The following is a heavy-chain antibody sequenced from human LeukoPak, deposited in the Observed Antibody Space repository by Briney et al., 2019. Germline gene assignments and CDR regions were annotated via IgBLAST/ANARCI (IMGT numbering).Heavy chain of an antibody. V-gene: IGHV1-8*02. CDR1: GYTFTSYY. CDR3: ARETSYCSSTSCYSWFDP. D-gene: IGHD2-2*02. J-gene: IGHJ5*02. Sequence: ASVTVSCKASGYTFTSYYMHWVRQASGQGLEWMGWMNPNSGNTVYAQKFLGRVTMTRNTSISTAYMELSSLRSEDTAVYYCARETSYCSSTSCYSWFDPWGQGTLVTVSS. CDR2: MNPNSGNT.